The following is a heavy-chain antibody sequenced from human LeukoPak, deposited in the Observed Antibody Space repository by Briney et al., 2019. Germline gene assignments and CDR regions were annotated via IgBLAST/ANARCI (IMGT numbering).Heavy chain of an antibody. D-gene: IGHD6-13*01. Sequence: KSGGSLRLSCAASGFTFSNAWMSWVRQAPGKGLEWVGRIKSKTDGGTTDYAAPVKGRFTISRDDSKNTLYLQMNSLRAEDTAVYYCARVQQQLVWYFDYWGQGTLVTVSS. CDR3: ARVQQQLVWYFDY. CDR1: GFTFSNAW. V-gene: IGHV3-15*01. CDR2: IKSKTDGGTT. J-gene: IGHJ4*02.